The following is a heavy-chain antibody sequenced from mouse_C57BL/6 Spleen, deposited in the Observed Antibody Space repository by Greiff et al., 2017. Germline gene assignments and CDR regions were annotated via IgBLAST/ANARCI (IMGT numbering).Heavy chain of an antibody. J-gene: IGHJ4*01. V-gene: IGHV1-69*01. Sequence: VQLQQPGAELVMPGASVKLSCKASGYTFTNYWMHWVKQRPGQGLEWIGEIDPSDSFANYNQNFKGKSTLTVDKSSTTAYMQLSSLTSEDAAVYYCARGDYGYYAMDYWGQGTSVTVSS. CDR1: GYTFTNYW. CDR2: IDPSDSFA. CDR3: ARGDYGYYAMDY. D-gene: IGHD1-1*02.